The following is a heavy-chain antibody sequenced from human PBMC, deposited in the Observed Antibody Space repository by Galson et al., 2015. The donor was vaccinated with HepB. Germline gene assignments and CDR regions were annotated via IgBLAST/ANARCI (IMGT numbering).Heavy chain of an antibody. D-gene: IGHD2-8*02. CDR2: IKSKTDGATT. Sequence: PGKGLEWVGRIKSKTDGATTDYNAPVKGRFTISRDDSKNRLYLQMDRLKTEDTAVYYCTTDVYYSTYWSWLDPWGQGTLVTVSS. J-gene: IGHJ5*02. CDR3: TTDVYYSTYWSWLDP. V-gene: IGHV3-15*01.